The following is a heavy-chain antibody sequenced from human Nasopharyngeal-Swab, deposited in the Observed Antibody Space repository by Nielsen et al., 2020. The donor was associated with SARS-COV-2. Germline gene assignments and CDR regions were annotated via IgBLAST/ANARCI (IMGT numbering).Heavy chain of an antibody. Sequence: GESVKISCAASGFTFSSYGMHWVRQAPGKGLEWVAVIWYDGSNKYYADSVKGRFTISRDNSKNTLYLQMNSLRAEDTAVYYCARPSGWLAFDIWGQGTMVTVSS. J-gene: IGHJ3*02. CDR3: ARPSGWLAFDI. CDR1: GFTFSSYG. CDR2: IWYDGSNK. V-gene: IGHV3-33*01. D-gene: IGHD6-19*01.